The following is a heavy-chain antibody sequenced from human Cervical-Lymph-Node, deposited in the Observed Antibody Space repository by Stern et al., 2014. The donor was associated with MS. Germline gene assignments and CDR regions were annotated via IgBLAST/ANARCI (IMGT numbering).Heavy chain of an antibody. Sequence: QMQLVQSGAEVKKPGSSVKVSCQASGGTFNVYAINWLRQAPGQGLEWMGRIIPIFGTANYAHKFQGRVTITADESTRTASMQLSSLRSNDTAVYYCARDGRHRDNYGLDVWGQGTTVIVSS. D-gene: IGHD2-15*01. V-gene: IGHV1-69*18. CDR1: GGTFNVYA. CDR3: ARDGRHRDNYGLDV. CDR2: IIPIFGTA. J-gene: IGHJ6*02.